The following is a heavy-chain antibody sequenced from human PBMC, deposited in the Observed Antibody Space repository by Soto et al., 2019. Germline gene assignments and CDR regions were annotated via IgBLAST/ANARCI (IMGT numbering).Heavy chain of an antibody. CDR3: ARDSTAAAPSYYFDS. D-gene: IGHD2-2*01. J-gene: IGHJ4*02. CDR1: GFTFSSYS. V-gene: IGHV3-21*01. Sequence: EVRMVESGGGLVKPGESLRLSCAVSGFTFSSYSMNWVRQAPGKGLEWVSSISSSSSFIYYADSVKGRFTISRDNAKNSLFLQMNSLRAEDTAVYYCARDSTAAAPSYYFDSWGQGTLVTVSS. CDR2: ISSSSSFI.